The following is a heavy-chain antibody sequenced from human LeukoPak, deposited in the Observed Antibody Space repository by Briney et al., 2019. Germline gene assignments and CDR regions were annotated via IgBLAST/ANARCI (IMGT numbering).Heavy chain of an antibody. CDR2: ISHSGST. V-gene: IGHV4-39*07. D-gene: IGHD5-12*01. J-gene: IGHJ4*02. Sequence: SETLSLTCTVSGGSISNRNYHWGWIRQPPGKGLEWIGEISHSGSTNYNPSLKSRVTISVDTSKNQFSLKLSSVTAADTAVYYCMVDNGYFDYWGQGTLVTVSS. CDR3: MVDNGYFDY. CDR1: GGSISNRNYH.